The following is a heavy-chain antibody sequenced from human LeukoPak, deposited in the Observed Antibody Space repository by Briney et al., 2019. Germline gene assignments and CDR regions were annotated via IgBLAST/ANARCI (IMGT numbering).Heavy chain of an antibody. D-gene: IGHD3-10*01. Sequence: GGSLRLSCAASGFTFSSHWMHWVRQDAGKGLVLVSRINSDGSSTGSADSVKGRSTISRDNTKNTLYLEMNSQRGEDTAVYYCARAYGSGTYGAFDIWGQGTKVTVSS. V-gene: IGHV3-74*01. CDR1: GFTFSSHW. CDR3: ARAYGSGTYGAFDI. CDR2: INSDGSST. J-gene: IGHJ3*02.